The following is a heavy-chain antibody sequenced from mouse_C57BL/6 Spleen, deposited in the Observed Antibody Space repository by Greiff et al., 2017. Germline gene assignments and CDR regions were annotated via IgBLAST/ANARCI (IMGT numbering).Heavy chain of an antibody. D-gene: IGHD1-1*01. CDR1: GYSFTDYN. CDR2: INPNYGTT. J-gene: IGHJ4*01. V-gene: IGHV1-39*01. CDR3: ARATTVVANYAMDY. Sequence: EVQLQESGPELVKPGASVKISCKASGYSFTDYNMNWVKQSNGKSLEWIGVINPNYGTTSYNQKFKGKATLTVDQSSSTAYMQLNSLTSEDSAVYYCARATTVVANYAMDYWGQGTSVTVSS.